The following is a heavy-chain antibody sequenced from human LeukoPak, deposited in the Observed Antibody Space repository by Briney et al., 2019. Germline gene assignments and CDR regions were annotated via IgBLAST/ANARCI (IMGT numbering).Heavy chain of an antibody. CDR1: GGSISSYY. CDR3: ARRILVPQGGDWFDP. Sequence: PSETLSLTCTVSGGSISSYYWSWIRQPPGKGLEWIGYIYTSGSTNYNPSLKSRVTISVDTSKNQFSLKLSSVTAADTAVYYCARRILVPQGGDWFDPWGQGTPVTVSS. CDR2: IYTSGST. D-gene: IGHD2-2*01. J-gene: IGHJ5*02. V-gene: IGHV4-4*09.